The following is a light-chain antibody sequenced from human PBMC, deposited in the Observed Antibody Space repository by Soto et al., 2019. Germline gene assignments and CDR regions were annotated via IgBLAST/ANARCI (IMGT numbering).Light chain of an antibody. V-gene: IGKV1-5*01. J-gene: IGKJ1*01. Sequence: DIQMTQSPSTLSASVGDRVTITCRASQSLSNRLAWYQQKPGKAPKVLIYDASSLESGVPSRFSDSGSGTDFILTISSLQPDDFATYYCQYYAGVWTFGQGTKV. CDR1: QSLSNR. CDR2: DAS. CDR3: QYYAGVWT.